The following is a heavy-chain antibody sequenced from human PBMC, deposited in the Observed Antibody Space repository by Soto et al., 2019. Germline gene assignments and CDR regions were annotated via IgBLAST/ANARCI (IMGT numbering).Heavy chain of an antibody. CDR3: ARLSLYRYYYYYGMDV. CDR2: IDWDDDK. Sequence: SGPTLVNPTQTLTLTCTFSGFSLSTSGMCVSWIRQPPGKALEWLARIDWDDDKYYSTSLKTRLTISKDTSKNQVVLTMTNMDPVDTATYYCARLSLYRYYYYYGMDVWGQGTTVTVSS. J-gene: IGHJ6*02. V-gene: IGHV2-70*11. CDR1: GFSLSTSGMC.